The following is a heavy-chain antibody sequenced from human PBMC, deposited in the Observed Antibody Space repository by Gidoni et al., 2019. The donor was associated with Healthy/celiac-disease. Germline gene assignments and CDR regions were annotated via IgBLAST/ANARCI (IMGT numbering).Heavy chain of an antibody. V-gene: IGHV4-34*01. CDR2: INPSGST. D-gene: IGHD6-13*01. Sequence: QVQLQQWGAGLLKPSETLSLTCAVYGGSFSGYSWSWIRQPPGKGLEWIGEINPSGSTNYNPSLKSRVTISVDTSKNQFSLKLSSVTAADTAVYYCARLRGRNSSSGTPNFDYWGQGTLVTVSS. J-gene: IGHJ4*02. CDR3: ARLRGRNSSSGTPNFDY. CDR1: GGSFSGYS.